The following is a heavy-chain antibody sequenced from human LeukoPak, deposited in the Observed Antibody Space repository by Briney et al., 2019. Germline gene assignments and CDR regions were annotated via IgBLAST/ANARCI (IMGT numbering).Heavy chain of an antibody. CDR1: GFTFSDYY. D-gene: IGHD3-16*01. CDR3: ARMRRDLAKGDYFYYYYMDV. J-gene: IGHJ6*03. CDR2: TIMTGTTI. Sequence: MTGGSLRLSCAASGFTFSDYYMTWIRQAPGKGLEWVSYTIMTGTTIYYADSVKGRFTISRDNANNSLDLQMNSLRAEDTAVYYCARMRRDLAKGDYFYYYYMDVWGKGTTVIVSS. V-gene: IGHV3-11*04.